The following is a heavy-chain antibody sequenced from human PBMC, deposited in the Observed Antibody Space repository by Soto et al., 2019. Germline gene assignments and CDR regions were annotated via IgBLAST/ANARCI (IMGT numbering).Heavy chain of an antibody. D-gene: IGHD4-17*01. CDR2: IYYSGST. CDR3: ARDLTTRNYYYYGMDV. J-gene: IGHJ6*02. Sequence: QVQLQESGPGLVKPSQTLSLTCTVSGGSISSGGYYWSWIRQHPGKGLEWIGYIYYSGSTYYNPSLKSRVTISVDTSKNQCSLKLSSVTAADTAVYYCARDLTTRNYYYYGMDVWGQGTTVTVSS. CDR1: GGSISSGGYY. V-gene: IGHV4-31*03.